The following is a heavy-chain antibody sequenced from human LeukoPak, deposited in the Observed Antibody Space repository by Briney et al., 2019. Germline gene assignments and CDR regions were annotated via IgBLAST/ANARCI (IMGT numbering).Heavy chain of an antibody. J-gene: IGHJ4*02. V-gene: IGHV3-21*01. CDR2: ISSSSSYI. CDR3: ARDQTYCSGGSCYGRDY. D-gene: IGHD2-15*01. Sequence: GGSLRLSCAASGFTFSSYSMNWVRQAPGKGLEWVSSISSSSSYIYYADSVKGRFTISRDKAKKSLYLQMNSLRAEDTAVYYCARDQTYCSGGSCYGRDYWGQGTLVTVSS. CDR1: GFTFSSYS.